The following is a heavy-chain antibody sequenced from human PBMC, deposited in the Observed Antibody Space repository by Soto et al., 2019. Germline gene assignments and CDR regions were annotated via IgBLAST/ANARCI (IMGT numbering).Heavy chain of an antibody. J-gene: IGHJ4*02. CDR1: GGSFSGYY. V-gene: IGHV4-34*01. CDR3: ARAGYSSGWSIPYDFDY. CDR2: INHSGST. D-gene: IGHD6-19*01. Sequence: SETLSLTCAVYGGSFSGYYWSWIRQPPGKGLEWIGEINHSGSTNYNPSLKSRVTISVDTSKNQFSLKLSSVTAADTAVYYCARAGYSSGWSIPYDFDYLGQGTLVTVS.